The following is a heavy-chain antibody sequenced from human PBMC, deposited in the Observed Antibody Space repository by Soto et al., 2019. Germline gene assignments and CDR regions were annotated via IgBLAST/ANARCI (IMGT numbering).Heavy chain of an antibody. D-gene: IGHD4-17*01. CDR1: GFTFSSYA. Sequence: EVQLLESGGGLVQPGGSLRLSCAASGFTFSSYAMSWVRQAPGKGLEWVSAISGSGGSTYYADSVKGRFTISRDNSKNTLYLQMNSLRAEDTAVYYCARGTTVTKYYYYYDGMDVWGQGTTVTVSS. J-gene: IGHJ6*02. V-gene: IGHV3-23*01. CDR2: ISGSGGST. CDR3: ARGTTVTKYYYYYDGMDV.